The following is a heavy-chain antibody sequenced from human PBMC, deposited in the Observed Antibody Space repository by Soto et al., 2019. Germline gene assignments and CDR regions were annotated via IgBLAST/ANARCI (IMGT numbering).Heavy chain of an antibody. CDR1: GFTFTNCV. Sequence: EVHLLESGGVLVQPGESLRLSCETSGFTFTNCVMTWVRQPPGQRLEWVSVITTNGHTDYADSVKGRFTISRDNSKNTVYLQMNSLRAEDTAIYYCAKGLLNGRWYGADWGQGTLVTVSS. CDR3: AKGLLNGRWYGAD. J-gene: IGHJ4*02. D-gene: IGHD6-13*01. V-gene: IGHV3-23*01. CDR2: ITTNGHT.